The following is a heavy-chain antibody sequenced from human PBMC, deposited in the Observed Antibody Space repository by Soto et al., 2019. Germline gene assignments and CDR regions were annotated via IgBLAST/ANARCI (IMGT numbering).Heavy chain of an antibody. CDR3: AKEGGSGSGSTEIDY. CDR2: ISGSGGST. CDR1: GFTFSSYA. V-gene: IGHV3-23*01. D-gene: IGHD3-10*01. Sequence: EVQLLESGGGLVQPGGSLRLSCAASGFTFSSYAMSWVRQAPGKGLEWVSAISGSGGSTYYADSVKGRFTISRDNSKNRRYLKMNSLRAEDTAVYYCAKEGGSGSGSTEIDYWGQGTLVTVSS. J-gene: IGHJ4*02.